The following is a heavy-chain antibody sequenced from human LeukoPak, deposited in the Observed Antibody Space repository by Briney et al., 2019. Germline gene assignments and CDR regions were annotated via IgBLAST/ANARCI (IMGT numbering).Heavy chain of an antibody. CDR1: GGSISSYY. V-gene: IGHV4-59*08. CDR3: ARGFSAFDI. Sequence: SETLSLTCTVSGGSISSYYWSWIRQPPGKGLEWIGYIYYSGSTNYNPSLKSRVTISVDTSKNQFSLKLTSVTAADTAVYYCARGFSAFDIWGLGTMVIVSS. D-gene: IGHD3-3*01. CDR2: IYYSGST. J-gene: IGHJ3*02.